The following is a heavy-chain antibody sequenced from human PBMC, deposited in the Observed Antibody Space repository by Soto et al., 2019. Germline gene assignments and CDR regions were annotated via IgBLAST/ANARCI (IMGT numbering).Heavy chain of an antibody. CDR2: MWPSGGT. CDR1: GGSISSGSYY. V-gene: IGHV4-39*07. CDR3: ARCLHCSNGGRFDP. D-gene: IGHD2-8*01. Sequence: SETLSLTCTVSGGSISSGSYYWSCIRQHPGKGLEWIGEMWPSGGTTYNPSLRNRVTISVDNSKNHLSLTLTSVTAADTAIYYCARCLHCSNGGRFDPWGQGALVTVSS. J-gene: IGHJ5*02.